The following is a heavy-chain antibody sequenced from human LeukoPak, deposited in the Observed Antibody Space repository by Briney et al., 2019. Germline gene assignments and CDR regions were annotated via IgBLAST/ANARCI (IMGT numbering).Heavy chain of an antibody. CDR3: ARDGQYYYYGMDV. J-gene: IGHJ6*02. D-gene: IGHD3/OR15-3a*01. V-gene: IGHV1-18*01. Sequence: GASVKVSCKASGYTFSSYGISWVRQAPGQGLEWMGWISAYSGNTHYAQKFQGRVTMTTDTSTTTAYMELRGLRSDDTAVYYCARDGQYYYYGMDVWGQGTTVTVSS. CDR1: GYTFSSYG. CDR2: ISAYSGNT.